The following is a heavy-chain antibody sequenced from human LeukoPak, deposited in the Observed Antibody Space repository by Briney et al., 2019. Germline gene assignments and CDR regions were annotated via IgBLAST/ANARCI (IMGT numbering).Heavy chain of an antibody. Sequence: PSQTLSLTCTVSGDSISSGSYYWSWIRQPAGKGLEWIGRIYTSGNTNYNPSLKSRVTISVDTSKNQFSLKLSSVTAADTAVYYCASSPNLYYDILTGYFPSYFQHWGQGTLVTVSS. CDR3: ASSPNLYYDILTGYFPSYFQH. CDR2: IYTSGNT. J-gene: IGHJ1*01. D-gene: IGHD3-9*01. CDR1: GDSISSGSYY. V-gene: IGHV4-61*02.